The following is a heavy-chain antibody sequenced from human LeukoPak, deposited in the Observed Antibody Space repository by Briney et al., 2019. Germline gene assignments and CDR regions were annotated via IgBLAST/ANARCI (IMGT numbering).Heavy chain of an antibody. J-gene: IGHJ3*02. Sequence: SETLSLTCTVSGGSISSSSYYWGWIRQPPGKGLEWIGYIYYSGSTNYNPSLKSRVTISVDTSKNQFSLKLSSVTAADTAVYYCARDGANYYDSSGYYSHAFDIWGQGTMVTVSS. V-gene: IGHV4-61*01. CDR2: IYYSGST. CDR3: ARDGANYYDSSGYYSHAFDI. CDR1: GGSISSSSYY. D-gene: IGHD3-22*01.